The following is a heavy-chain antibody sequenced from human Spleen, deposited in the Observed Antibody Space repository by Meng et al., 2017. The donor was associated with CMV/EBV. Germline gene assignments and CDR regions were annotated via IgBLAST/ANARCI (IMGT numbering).Heavy chain of an antibody. CDR1: GYTFTGYY. V-gene: IGHV1-2*02. CDR3: ARSMRITIFGVVNFRYYGTDV. Sequence: ASVKVSCKASGYTFTGYYMHWVRQAPGQGLEWMGWINPNSGGTNYAQKFQGRVTMTRDTSISTAYMELSRLRSDDTAVYYCARSMRITIFGVVNFRYYGTDVWGQGTTVTVSS. J-gene: IGHJ6*02. CDR2: INPNSGGT. D-gene: IGHD3-3*01.